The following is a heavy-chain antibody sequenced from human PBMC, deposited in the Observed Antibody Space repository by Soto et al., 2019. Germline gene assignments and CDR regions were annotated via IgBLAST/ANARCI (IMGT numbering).Heavy chain of an antibody. CDR3: AIPHGVYYDSSGYYFDY. D-gene: IGHD3-22*01. V-gene: IGHV1-69*13. Sequence: GASVKVSCKASGGTFSSYAISWVRQAPGQGLEWMGGSIPIFGTANYAQKFQGRVTITADESTSTAYMELSSLRSEDTAVYYCAIPHGVYYDSSGYYFDYWGQGTLVTVSS. CDR2: SIPIFGTA. CDR1: GGTFSSYA. J-gene: IGHJ4*02.